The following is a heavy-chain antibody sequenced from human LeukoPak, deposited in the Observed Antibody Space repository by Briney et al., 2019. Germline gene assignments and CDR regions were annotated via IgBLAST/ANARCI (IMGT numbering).Heavy chain of an antibody. J-gene: IGHJ4*02. D-gene: IGHD3-22*01. V-gene: IGHV4-59*01. CDR1: GGSISSYY. Sequence: PSETLSLTCTVSGGSISSYYWSWIRQPPGKGLEWIGHIYTSGSTNYSPSLKSRLTISLDTSKNQFSLKLSSVTAADTAVYYCARMAYYYDSDGYSQLDYWGQGTLVTVSS. CDR2: IYTSGST. CDR3: ARMAYYYDSDGYSQLDY.